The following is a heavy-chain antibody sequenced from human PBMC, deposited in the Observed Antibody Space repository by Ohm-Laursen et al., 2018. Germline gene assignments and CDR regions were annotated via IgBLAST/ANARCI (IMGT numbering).Heavy chain of an antibody. Sequence: GSLRLSCSAFGFTVSSNYMNWVRQAPGKGLEWVSIIYSGGDTYYADSVKGRFTISRDNSKNTLYLQVNSLRAEDTAVYYCARGAYSLDLWGRGTLGTVSS. CDR3: ARGAYSLDL. D-gene: IGHD5-18*01. CDR1: GFTVSSNY. J-gene: IGHJ4*02. CDR2: IYSGGDT. V-gene: IGHV3-53*01.